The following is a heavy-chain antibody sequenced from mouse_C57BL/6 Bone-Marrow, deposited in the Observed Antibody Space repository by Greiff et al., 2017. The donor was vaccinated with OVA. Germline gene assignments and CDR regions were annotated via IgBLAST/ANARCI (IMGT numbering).Heavy chain of an antibody. J-gene: IGHJ4*01. Sequence: QVQLKQPGAELVKPGASVKLSCKASGYTFTSYWMHWVKQRPGRGLEWIGRIDPNSGGTKYNEKFKSKATLTVDKPSSTAYMQLSSLTSEDSAVYYCARRYYYAMDYWGQGTSVTVSS. CDR2: IDPNSGGT. V-gene: IGHV1-72*01. CDR1: GYTFTSYW. CDR3: ARRYYYAMDY.